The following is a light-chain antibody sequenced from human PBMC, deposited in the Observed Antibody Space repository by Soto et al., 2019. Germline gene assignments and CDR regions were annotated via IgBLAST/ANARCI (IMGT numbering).Light chain of an antibody. Sequence: DIQMTQSPSSLSASVGDRVTITCRASQSIGKYLSWYQQKPGKAPKLLIYAASSLQSGVPSRFSGSGSGTYFTLTISSLLPEDFASYFCQESHTSGTFGQGTKLEI. CDR2: AAS. CDR3: QESHTSGT. CDR1: QSIGKY. J-gene: IGKJ2*01. V-gene: IGKV1-39*01.